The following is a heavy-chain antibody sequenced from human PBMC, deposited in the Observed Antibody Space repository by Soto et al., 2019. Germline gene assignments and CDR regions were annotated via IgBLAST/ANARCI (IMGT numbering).Heavy chain of an antibody. Sequence: EVQLLESGGGLVQPGGSLRLSCAASGFTFSSYAMSWVRQAPGKGLEWVSAISGSGGSTYYADSVKGRFTISRDNSKNTLYLQMNSLRAEDTAVYYCAKVDGSYDFWSGYTGGVDYWGQGTLVTVSS. CDR2: ISGSGGST. J-gene: IGHJ4*02. V-gene: IGHV3-23*01. CDR1: GFTFSSYA. CDR3: AKVDGSYDFWSGYTGGVDY. D-gene: IGHD3-3*01.